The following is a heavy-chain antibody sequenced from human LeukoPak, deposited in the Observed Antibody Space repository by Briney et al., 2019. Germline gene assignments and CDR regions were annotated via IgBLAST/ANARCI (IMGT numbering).Heavy chain of an antibody. D-gene: IGHD3-22*01. Sequence: GGSLRLSCAASGFTFSSYGMHWVRQAPGKGLEWVAFIRYDGSNKYYADSVKGRFTISRDNSKNTLYLQMNSLRAEDTAVYYCAKDVAYYDSSGADYWGQGTLVTVSS. CDR2: IRYDGSNK. V-gene: IGHV3-30*02. J-gene: IGHJ4*02. CDR1: GFTFSSYG. CDR3: AKDVAYYDSSGADY.